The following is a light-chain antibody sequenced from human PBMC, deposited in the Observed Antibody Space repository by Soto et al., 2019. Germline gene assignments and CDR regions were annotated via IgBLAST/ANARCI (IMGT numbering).Light chain of an antibody. V-gene: IGKV2D-29*01. CDR2: EVS. J-gene: IGKJ5*01. Sequence: DVVLTQTPLSLSATPGQPASISCKSSQSLLHSDGKTYLYWYLHKSGQPPQLLMYEVSNRFSGVPDRFSCSASGTDFTLKISRVEAEDVGVYYCMQTKQLPFTFGQGTRLEIK. CDR1: QSLLHSDGKTY. CDR3: MQTKQLPFT.